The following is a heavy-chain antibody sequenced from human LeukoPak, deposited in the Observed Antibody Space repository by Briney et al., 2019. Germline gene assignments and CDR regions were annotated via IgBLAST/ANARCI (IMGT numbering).Heavy chain of an antibody. CDR1: GGSLSDYY. CDR2: IYYSGST. D-gene: IGHD1-26*01. V-gene: IGHV4-34*11. CDR3: AREHSGSYYALDY. Sequence: SETLSLTCAVYGGSLSDYYWSWIRQPPGKGLEWIGYIYYSGSTYYNPSLKSRVTISVDTSKNQFSLNLSSVTAADTAMYYCAREHSGSYYALDYWGQGTLVTVSS. J-gene: IGHJ4*02.